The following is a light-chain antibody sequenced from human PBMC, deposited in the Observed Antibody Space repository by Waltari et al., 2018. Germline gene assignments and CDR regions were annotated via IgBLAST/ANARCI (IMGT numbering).Light chain of an antibody. Sequence: QSVLTQPPSVSGAPGQRVTISCPGSSSNIGAGYAVHWYRHLPETAPKLLIYGKSNRPSGVPDRFSASKSGASASLAITGLQAEDEADYYCQSYDSRLRAWVFGGGTQLTVL. CDR2: GKS. V-gene: IGLV1-40*01. J-gene: IGLJ3*02. CDR3: QSYDSRLRAWV. CDR1: SSNIGAGYA.